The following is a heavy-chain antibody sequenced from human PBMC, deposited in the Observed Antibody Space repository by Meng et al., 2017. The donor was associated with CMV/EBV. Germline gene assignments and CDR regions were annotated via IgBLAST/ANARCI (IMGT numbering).Heavy chain of an antibody. J-gene: IGHJ6*02. D-gene: IGHD6-6*01. CDR1: GGTFSSYP. CDR2: IIPTLGIA. CDR3: ARPKFQYSSSSGVGRRYYGMDV. Sequence: SVKVSCKASGGTFSSYPISWVRQAPGQGLEWMGRIIPTLGIANYAQKFQGRVTITADKSTSTAYMELSSLRSEDTAVYYCARPKFQYSSSSGVGRRYYGMDVWGQGTTVTVSS. V-gene: IGHV1-69*02.